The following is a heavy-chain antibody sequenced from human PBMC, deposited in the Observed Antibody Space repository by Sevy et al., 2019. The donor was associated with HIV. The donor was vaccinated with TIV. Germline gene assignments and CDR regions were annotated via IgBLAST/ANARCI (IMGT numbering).Heavy chain of an antibody. CDR2: ISWNSGAT. J-gene: IGHJ3*02. CDR3: GRAQGYCVVKGCHGGSVNAFDI. Sequence: GGSLRLSCAASGFTFSDYAMHWVRQVPGKGLEWVSGISWNSGATGYADAVRGRFTISRDNTRNSLYLQMNSLRVEETAFYYCGRAQGYCVVKGCHGGSVNAFDIWGQGTMVTVSS. CDR1: GFTFSDYA. D-gene: IGHD3-10*02. V-gene: IGHV3-9*01.